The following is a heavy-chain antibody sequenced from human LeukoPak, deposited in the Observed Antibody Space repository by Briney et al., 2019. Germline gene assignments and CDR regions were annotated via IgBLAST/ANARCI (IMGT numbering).Heavy chain of an antibody. CDR3: AKWGDYDVLTGYYVSDY. CDR2: ITGSGGNT. V-gene: IGHV3-23*01. D-gene: IGHD3-9*01. Sequence: GASLRLSCAASGFTFSNYAMSWVRQAPGKGLEWVSAITGSGGNTYYAHSVKGRFTISRDNSKNTVFLQMNSLRAEDTAVYYCAKWGDYDVLTGYYVSDYWGQGTLVTVSS. J-gene: IGHJ4*02. CDR1: GFTFSNYA.